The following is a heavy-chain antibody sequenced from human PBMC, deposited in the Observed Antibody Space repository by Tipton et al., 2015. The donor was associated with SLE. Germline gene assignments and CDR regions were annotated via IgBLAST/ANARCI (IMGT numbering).Heavy chain of an antibody. CDR3: ARGGLGYSYYYYMDV. V-gene: IGHV4-61*02. Sequence: TLSLTCTVSGGSLSSGGYYWSWIRQPAGKGLEWIGRVYISGSTNYNPSLESRVTISVDTSKNQFSLKLSSVTAADTAVYFCARGGLGYSYYYYMDVWGKGTTVTVSS. CDR2: VYISGST. CDR1: GGSLSSGGYY. D-gene: IGHD5-18*01. J-gene: IGHJ6*03.